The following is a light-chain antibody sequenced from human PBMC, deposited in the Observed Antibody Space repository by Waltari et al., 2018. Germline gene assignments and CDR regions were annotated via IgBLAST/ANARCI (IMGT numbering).Light chain of an antibody. J-gene: IGLJ3*02. V-gene: IGLV4-69*01. CDR2: VNSDGSH. CDR1: SGHSSNL. Sequence: QLVLTQSPSASASLGASVKLTCTLSSGHSSNLIAWLPQKPEKGPRYLMRVNSDGSHSKGDEMPDRFSGSSSGAERYLTISTVQSEDEADYYCQTGGHGTWVFGGGTKLTVL. CDR3: QTGGHGTWV.